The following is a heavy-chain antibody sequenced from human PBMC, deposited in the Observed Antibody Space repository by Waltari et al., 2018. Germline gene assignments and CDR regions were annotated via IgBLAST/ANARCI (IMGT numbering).Heavy chain of an antibody. CDR1: GFTFSSYW. Sequence: EVQLVESGGGLAQPGGSRRLSCAGSGFTFSSYWLHWVRQPPGKGLEGVSRINFDGSIINYADSVKGRFTISRDNAKNTLYLQMNNVRAEDTAVYYCERAGSYRFDYWGQGTLVTVSS. V-gene: IGHV3-74*01. J-gene: IGHJ4*02. CDR2: INFDGSII. D-gene: IGHD3-10*01. CDR3: ERAGSYRFDY.